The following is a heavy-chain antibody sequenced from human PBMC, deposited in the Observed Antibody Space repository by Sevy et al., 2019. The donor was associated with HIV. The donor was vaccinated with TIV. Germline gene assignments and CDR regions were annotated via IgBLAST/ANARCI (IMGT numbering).Heavy chain of an antibody. Sequence: GGSLRLSCAGSGFTFSSYGVHWVRQTPGKGLEWVAFVSYHGRNKFYADSVKGRVTISRDNSKNTLYLQMNSLRAEETAVYYCAKVDVVVPVADYGLDVWGQGTTVTVSS. CDR3: AKVDVVVPVADYGLDV. CDR2: VSYHGRNK. J-gene: IGHJ6*02. D-gene: IGHD2-2*01. CDR1: GFTFSSYG. V-gene: IGHV3-30*18.